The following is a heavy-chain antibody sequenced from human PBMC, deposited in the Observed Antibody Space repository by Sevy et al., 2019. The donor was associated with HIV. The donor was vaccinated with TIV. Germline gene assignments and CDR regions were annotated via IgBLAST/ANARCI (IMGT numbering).Heavy chain of an antibody. D-gene: IGHD6-13*01. J-gene: IGHJ4*02. V-gene: IGHV3-72*01. CDR2: TRNKADGYTT. CDR3: ATHAGIAAAGRVFDY. Sequence: GGSLRLSCVASGFTFSDHYMEWVRQAPGKGLEWVGRTRNKADGYTTEYAASVKVRFTISRDDSKNSLYVQMNSLKTEDTAVYYCATHAGIAAAGRVFDYWGQGTLVTVSS. CDR1: GFTFSDHY.